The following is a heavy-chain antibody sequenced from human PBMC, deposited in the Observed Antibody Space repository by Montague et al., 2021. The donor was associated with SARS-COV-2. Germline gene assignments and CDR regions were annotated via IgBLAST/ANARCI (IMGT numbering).Heavy chain of an antibody. V-gene: IGHV4-59*08. D-gene: IGHD6-19*01. CDR1: AVSIGSYY. CDR2: IHGSGAT. CDR3: TRACSSVSCNDY. Sequence: SETLSLTCTVSAVSIGSYYWGWIRQPPGKGLEWIGYIHGSGATNYNPSLKSRVTITVDTSKTHFSLRLSSVTAADTAVYYCTRACSSVSCNDYWGQGTLVTVSS. J-gene: IGHJ4*02.